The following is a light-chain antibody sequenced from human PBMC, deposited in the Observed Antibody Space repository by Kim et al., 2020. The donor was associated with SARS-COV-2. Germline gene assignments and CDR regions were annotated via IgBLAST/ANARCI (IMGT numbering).Light chain of an antibody. CDR1: NIY. Sequence: QSALTQPASVSGSPGQSIAISCTGTNIYVSWYQQHPGKAPKLMIYDVSNRPSGVSDRFSGSKSGNTASLTISGLQADDEAHYYCSAYKSSNTVVFGG. V-gene: IGLV2-14*03. J-gene: IGLJ2*01. CDR3: SAYKSSNTVV. CDR2: DVS.